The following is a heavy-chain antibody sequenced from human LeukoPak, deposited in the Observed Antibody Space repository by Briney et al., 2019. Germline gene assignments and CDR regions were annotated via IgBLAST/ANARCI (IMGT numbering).Heavy chain of an antibody. V-gene: IGHV1-8*01. CDR3: ARGLGGYRSSTSCYNWFDP. CDR2: MNPNSGNT. Sequence: GASVKVSCKASGYTFTSYDINWVRQATGQGLEWMGWMNPNSGNTGYAQKFQGRVTMTRNTSISTAYMELSSLRSEDTAVYYCARGLGGYRSSTSCYNWFDPWGQGTLVTVSS. J-gene: IGHJ5*02. CDR1: GYTFTSYD. D-gene: IGHD2-2*01.